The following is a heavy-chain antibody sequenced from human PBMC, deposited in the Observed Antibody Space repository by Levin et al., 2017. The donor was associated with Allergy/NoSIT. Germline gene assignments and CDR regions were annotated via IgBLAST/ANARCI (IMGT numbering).Heavy chain of an antibody. D-gene: IGHD1-26*01. Sequence: GSLRLSCNVSDSSISGINYWGWIRQSPSKGLQWIGRISHTGSTSYSPSLANRVSMSVDKSKKQISLKLRSVTAADTAMYFCVREGLYSGSLNYYFKDWGQGTLVTVSS. V-gene: IGHV4-38-2*02. CDR1: DSSISGINY. CDR2: ISHTGST. CDR3: VREGLYSGSLNYYFKD. J-gene: IGHJ4*02.